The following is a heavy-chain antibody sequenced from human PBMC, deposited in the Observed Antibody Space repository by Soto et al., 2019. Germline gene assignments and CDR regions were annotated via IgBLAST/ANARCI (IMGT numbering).Heavy chain of an antibody. J-gene: IGHJ4*02. D-gene: IGHD6-13*01. CDR3: AKDLHDAAADY. Sequence: DVQLVESGGGLFQPGGSLRLSCAASGFSFSNWWMHWVRQAPGKGLVWVSRIKGDGSRTNYADSVKGRFTVSRDNAKNTVYLQVNILRVEDTAVYYCAKDLHDAAADYWGQGTLVTVSS. CDR2: IKGDGSRT. V-gene: IGHV3-74*01. CDR1: GFSFSNWW.